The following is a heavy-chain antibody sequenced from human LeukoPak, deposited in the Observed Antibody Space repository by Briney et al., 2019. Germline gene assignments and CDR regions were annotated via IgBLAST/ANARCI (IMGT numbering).Heavy chain of an antibody. CDR1: GGSISSGDYY. CDR3: ARGDGDYHNGMDV. V-gene: IGHV4-30-4*01. D-gene: IGHD4-17*01. CDR2: IYYSGST. J-gene: IGHJ6*04. Sequence: PSETLSLTCTVSGGSISSGDYYWSWIRHPPGKGLEWIGYIYYSGSTYYNPSLKSRVTISVDTSKNQFSLKLSSVTAADTAVYYCARGDGDYHNGMDVWGKGTTVTVSS.